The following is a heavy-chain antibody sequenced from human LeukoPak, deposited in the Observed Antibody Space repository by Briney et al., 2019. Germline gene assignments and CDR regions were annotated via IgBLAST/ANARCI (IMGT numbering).Heavy chain of an antibody. CDR1: GASFNSNNYY. J-gene: IGHJ6*03. CDR2: IYYSGST. CDR3: ARDRSYYMDV. Sequence: SETLSLTCTVSGASFNSNNYYWGWIRQPPGKGLEWIGNIYYSGSTNYNPSLKSRVTISEDTSENQFSLKLSSVTAADTAVYYCARDRSYYMDVWGKGTTVTISS. V-gene: IGHV4-39*07.